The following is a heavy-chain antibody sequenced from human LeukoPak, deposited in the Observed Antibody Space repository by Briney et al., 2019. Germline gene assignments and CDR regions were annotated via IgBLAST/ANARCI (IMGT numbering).Heavy chain of an antibody. V-gene: IGHV3-23*01. CDR2: ISGSGGST. CDR1: GFTITSYP. J-gene: IGHJ4*02. D-gene: IGHD3-22*01. CDR3: AKFVPGITMIVSLDY. Sequence: HPGGSLRLSCGASGFTITSYPMSWVRQAPGKGLEWVSAISGSGGSTYYADSVKGRFTISRDNSKNTLYLQMNSLRAEDTAVYYCAKFVPGITMIVSLDYWGQGTLVTVSS.